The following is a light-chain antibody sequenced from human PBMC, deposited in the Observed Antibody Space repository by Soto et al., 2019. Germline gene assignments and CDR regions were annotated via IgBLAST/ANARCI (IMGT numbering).Light chain of an antibody. J-gene: IGKJ1*01. CDR2: AAA. Sequence: DIQMTQSPSSLSAAVGDRVTITCRASQGISNYLAWYQKKPGKVPKLLIYAAATLQSGVPSRFSGNGSWTDFNLTISSLQPEDVATYYCQKYNSAPRTLGQGTKVEIK. CDR3: QKYNSAPRT. V-gene: IGKV1-27*01. CDR1: QGISNY.